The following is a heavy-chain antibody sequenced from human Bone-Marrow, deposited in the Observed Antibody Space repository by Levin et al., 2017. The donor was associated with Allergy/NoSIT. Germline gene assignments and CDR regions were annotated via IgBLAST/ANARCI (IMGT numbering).Heavy chain of an antibody. CDR2: ISSSSYYI. J-gene: IGHJ3*01. CDR3: ARGGSGSYVGVR. CDR1: GFTFSDYN. D-gene: IGHD1-26*01. Sequence: GESLKISCAASGFTFSDYNMNWVRQAPGKGLEWVSSISSSSYYIYYADSVKGRFTFSRDNAKNSLYLQMNSLRAEDTAVYYCARGGSGSYVGVRWGQGTMVTVSS. V-gene: IGHV3-21*06.